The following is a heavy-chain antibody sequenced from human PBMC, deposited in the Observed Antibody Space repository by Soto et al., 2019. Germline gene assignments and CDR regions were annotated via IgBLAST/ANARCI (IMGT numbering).Heavy chain of an antibody. V-gene: IGHV4-59*01. CDR1: GGSISSYY. CDR3: ARRYGGNFDF. D-gene: IGHD1-26*01. CDR2: IYYSGST. J-gene: IGHJ4*02. Sequence: SETLSLTCTVSGGSISSYYWSWIRQPRGKGLEWIGYIYYSGSTNYNPSLKSRVTISVDTSKNQFSLKLSSVTAADTAVYYCARRYGGNFDFWGQGTLVTVSS.